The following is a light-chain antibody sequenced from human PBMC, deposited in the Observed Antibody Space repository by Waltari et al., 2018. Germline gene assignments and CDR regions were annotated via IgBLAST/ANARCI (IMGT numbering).Light chain of an antibody. V-gene: IGKV4-1*01. CDR1: QCVLYSSNNKNY. CDR2: WAS. CDR3: QQYYSTPFT. Sequence: DIVMTQSPDSLAVSLGERATINCKSSQCVLYSSNNKNYLAWYQQQPGQPPKLLIYWASTRESGVPDRFSGSGSGTDFTLTISSLQAEDVAVYYCQQYYSTPFTFGPGTKVDIK. J-gene: IGKJ3*01.